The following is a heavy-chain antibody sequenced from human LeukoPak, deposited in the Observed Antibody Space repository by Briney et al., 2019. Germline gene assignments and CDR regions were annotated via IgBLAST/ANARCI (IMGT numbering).Heavy chain of an antibody. V-gene: IGHV1-18*01. CDR1: GYTFTSYG. Sequence: ASVKVSCKASGYTFTSYGISWVRQAPGQGLEWMGWISAYNGNTNYAQKLQGRVTMTTDTSTSTAYKELRSLRSDDTAVYYCARVRTTVTTGWFDPWGQGTLVTVSS. CDR2: ISAYNGNT. D-gene: IGHD4-17*01. CDR3: ARVRTTVTTGWFDP. J-gene: IGHJ5*02.